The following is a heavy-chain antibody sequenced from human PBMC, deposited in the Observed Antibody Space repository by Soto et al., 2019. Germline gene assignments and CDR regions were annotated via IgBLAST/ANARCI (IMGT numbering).Heavy chain of an antibody. CDR3: ARSNYYGSGSYYPDY. CDR2: ISSSTYYT. D-gene: IGHD3-10*01. Sequence: QVLLVESGGGLVKPGGSLRLSCSASGFSFSDYYMTWIRQPPGKGLEWVSYISSSTYYTNYADSVKGRFTVSRDNAKNSLYLQMHSLRAEDTAVYYCARSNYYGSGSYYPDYWGQGTLVTVSS. V-gene: IGHV3-11*06. CDR1: GFSFSDYY. J-gene: IGHJ4*02.